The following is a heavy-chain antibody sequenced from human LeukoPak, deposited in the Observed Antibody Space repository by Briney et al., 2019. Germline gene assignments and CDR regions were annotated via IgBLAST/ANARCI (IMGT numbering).Heavy chain of an antibody. D-gene: IGHD3-22*01. J-gene: IGHJ4*02. V-gene: IGHV2-70*01. CDR3: ARAHSRSDDTGGYYHRYINY. CDR1: GFSLTTSPMC. Sequence: SGPTLVNPTQTLTLTCTFSGFSLTTSPMCVSWIRQPPGKALEWLALIEWYDDKYYSTSPKTRLTISKGTSKNQVVLTMTNYAPVNTGTYYCARAHSRSDDTGGYYHRYINYWGQGTLVTVSS. CDR2: IEWYDDK.